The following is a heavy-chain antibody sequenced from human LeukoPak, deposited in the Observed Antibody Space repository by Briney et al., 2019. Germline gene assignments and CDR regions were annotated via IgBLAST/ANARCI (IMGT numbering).Heavy chain of an antibody. CDR3: ARAPVHTAMVDY. CDR1: GGSISSYY. Sequence: PSETLSLTCTVSGGSISSYYWSWIRQPPGKGLEWIGYIYNSGSTNYNPSLKSRVTISVDTSKNQFSLKLSSVTAADTAVYYCARAPVHTAMVDYWAREPWSPSPQ. D-gene: IGHD5-18*01. J-gene: IGHJ4*02. V-gene: IGHV4-59*01. CDR2: IYNSGST.